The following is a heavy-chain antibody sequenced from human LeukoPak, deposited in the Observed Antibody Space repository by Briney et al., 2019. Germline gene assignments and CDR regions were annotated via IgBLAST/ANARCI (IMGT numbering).Heavy chain of an antibody. J-gene: IGHJ3*01. D-gene: IGHD3-22*01. V-gene: IGHV3-21*01. CDR2: ISSSSSYI. Sequence: GGSLRLSCAASGFTFSSYSMNWVRQAPGKGLEWVSSISSSSSYIYYADSVKGRFTISRGNAKNSLYLQMNSLRAEDTAVYYCSAGEGYYDSSDYYSAWAFNVWGQGTMVTVSS. CDR3: SAGEGYYDSSDYYSAWAFNV. CDR1: GFTFSSYS.